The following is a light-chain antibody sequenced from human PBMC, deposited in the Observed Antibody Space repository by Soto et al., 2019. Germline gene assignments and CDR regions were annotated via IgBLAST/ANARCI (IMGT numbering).Light chain of an antibody. V-gene: IGKV3-20*01. CDR2: GAS. J-gene: IGKJ3*01. CDR1: QSVSSSN. CDR3: QQYGSSPFT. Sequence: DIVMTQSPGTLSLSPGERATLSCRASQSVSSSNLAWYQQKPGQAPRLLIYGASSRATGIPDRFSGSGSGADFTLTISRLEPEDFAAYYCQQYGSSPFTFGPGTKVDIK.